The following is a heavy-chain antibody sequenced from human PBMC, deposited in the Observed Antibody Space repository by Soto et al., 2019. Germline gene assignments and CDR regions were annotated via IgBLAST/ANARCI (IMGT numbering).Heavy chain of an antibody. J-gene: IGHJ4*02. CDR3: ARGGPYYDSLTDQDGWGD. CDR1: GFTFSSYG. V-gene: IGHV3-33*01. CDR2: IWYDGSNK. D-gene: IGHD3-9*01. Sequence: QVQLVESGGGVVQPGRSLRLSCAASGFTFSSYGMHWVRQAPGKGLEWVAVIWYDGSNKYYADSVKGRFTISRDNSKDTLCLQVDSLRAEDTAVYYWARGGPYYDSLTDQDGWGDWGQGTLVTVSS.